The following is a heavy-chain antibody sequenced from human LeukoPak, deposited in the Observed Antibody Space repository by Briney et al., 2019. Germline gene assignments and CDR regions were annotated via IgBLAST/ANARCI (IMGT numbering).Heavy chain of an antibody. CDR1: GYTFTSYG. J-gene: IGHJ4*02. D-gene: IGHD3-9*01. Sequence: ASVKVSCKASGYTFTSYGISWVRQAPGQGLEWMGWINANTGNPTYAQGFTGRFVFSLDTSVSTAYLQISSLKAEDTAVYYCATLSDYDILTGPDYWGQGTLVTVSS. CDR2: INANTGNP. V-gene: IGHV7-4-1*02. CDR3: ATLSDYDILTGPDY.